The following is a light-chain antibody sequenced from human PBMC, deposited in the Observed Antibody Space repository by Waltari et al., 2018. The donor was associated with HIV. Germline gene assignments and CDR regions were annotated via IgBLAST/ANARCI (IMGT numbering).Light chain of an antibody. Sequence: QSVLTQPPSVSGAPGQRVTLSCTGSSSNIGAGSDFHWYQQLPGTAPKLLIYDNNNRPSGVPDRFSGSKSGTSASLAITGLQAEDEADYYCQSYDSGLRVFGGGTKLTVL. CDR2: DNN. J-gene: IGLJ3*02. V-gene: IGLV1-40*01. CDR1: SSNIGAGSD. CDR3: QSYDSGLRV.